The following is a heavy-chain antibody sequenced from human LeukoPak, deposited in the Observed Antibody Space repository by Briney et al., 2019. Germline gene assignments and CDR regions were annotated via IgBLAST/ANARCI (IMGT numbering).Heavy chain of an antibody. Sequence: SAKVSCKASGFTFTSSSIQWIRQARGQRLEWIGWIVGDSTDTYYAQRFQERVTIARDMSTSTAYLELSSLRSEDTAVYYCAADPDTTMAFDCWGQGTLVTVSS. D-gene: IGHD5-18*01. CDR1: GFTFTSSS. V-gene: IGHV1-58*02. CDR3: AADPDTTMAFDC. J-gene: IGHJ4*02. CDR2: IVGDSTDT.